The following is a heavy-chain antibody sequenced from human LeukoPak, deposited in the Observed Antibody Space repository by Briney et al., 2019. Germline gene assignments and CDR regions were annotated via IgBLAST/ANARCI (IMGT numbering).Heavy chain of an antibody. V-gene: IGHV4-59*08. CDR1: GGSIRDYH. Sequence: SETLSLTCTVSGGSIRDYHWSWIRQPPGKGLEWIGFIYYSGNTKYNPSLKGRVTMSVDTSNNQFSLKLNSVTAADTAVYFCARHCYDSAGYPYYFDYWGHGTLVTVSS. CDR3: ARHCYDSAGYPYYFDY. J-gene: IGHJ4*01. CDR2: IYYSGNT. D-gene: IGHD3-22*01.